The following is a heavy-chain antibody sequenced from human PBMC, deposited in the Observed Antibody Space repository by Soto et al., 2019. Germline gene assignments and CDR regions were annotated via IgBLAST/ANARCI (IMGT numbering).Heavy chain of an antibody. J-gene: IGHJ6*02. V-gene: IGHV1-2*02. CDR2: INPKPAAT. Sequence: QVQLVQSGAEVKKSGASVKVSCKPSGYSFSDYFIQWVRQAPGQGLEWVAWINPKPAATNYAKKFQGRVSLTWDTSSTAAYMELTRLRPDDTAVYYCARIKWGLNYYNGMDVWGQGTTVIFSS. CDR3: ARIKWGLNYYNGMDV. CDR1: GYSFSDYF. D-gene: IGHD1-26*01.